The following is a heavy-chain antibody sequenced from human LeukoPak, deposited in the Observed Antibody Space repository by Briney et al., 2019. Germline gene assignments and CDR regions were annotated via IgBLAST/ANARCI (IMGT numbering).Heavy chain of an antibody. CDR2: IYSDGNT. V-gene: IGHV3-53*01. D-gene: IGHD6-19*01. J-gene: IGHJ5*02. CDR1: GFTFGSPW. Sequence: GGSLRLSCAASGFTFGSPWMHWVRQAPGKGLVWVSFIYSDGNTYYGDSVKGRFTLSRDSSRNTLYLQMNSLTVDDTAVYYCAGDTHSSSWYDHWGQGILVTVSS. CDR3: AGDTHSSSWYDH.